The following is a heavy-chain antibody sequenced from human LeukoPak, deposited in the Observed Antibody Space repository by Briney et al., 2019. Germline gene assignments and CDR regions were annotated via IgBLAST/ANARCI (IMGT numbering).Heavy chain of an antibody. Sequence: ASVKVSCKASGGTFSSYAISWVRQAPGQGLEWMGRIIPILGIANYAQKFQGRVTITADKSTSTAYMELSSLRSEDTAVYYCARDRGIAVAGDFDYWGQGTLVTVSS. CDR2: IIPILGIA. V-gene: IGHV1-69*04. J-gene: IGHJ4*02. CDR1: GGTFSSYA. CDR3: ARDRGIAVAGDFDY. D-gene: IGHD6-19*01.